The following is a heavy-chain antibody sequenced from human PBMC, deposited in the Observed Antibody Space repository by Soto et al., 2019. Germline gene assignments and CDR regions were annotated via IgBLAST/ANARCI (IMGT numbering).Heavy chain of an antibody. CDR3: ARERSYYYDSSGYPDY. J-gene: IGHJ4*02. V-gene: IGHV1-18*04. CDR2: ISAYNGNT. Sequence: QVQLVQSGAEVKKPGASVKVSCTASGYTFTSYGISWVRQAPGQGLEWMGWISAYNGNTNYAQKLQGRVTMTTDTSTSTADMELRSLRSDDTAVYYCARERSYYYDSSGYPDYWGQGTLVTVSS. CDR1: GYTFTSYG. D-gene: IGHD3-22*01.